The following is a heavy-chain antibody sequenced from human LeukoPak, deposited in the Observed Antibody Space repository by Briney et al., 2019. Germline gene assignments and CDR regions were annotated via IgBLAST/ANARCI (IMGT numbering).Heavy chain of an antibody. CDR3: AKDGGSGWVDY. CDR1: GFTFSRYT. V-gene: IGHV3-21*04. J-gene: IGHJ4*02. D-gene: IGHD6-19*01. Sequence: GGSLRLSCAASGFTFSRYTMNWVRQAPGKGLEWVSSISSGSSYIYYADSVKGRFTISRDNAKNSLYLQMNNLRAEDTAVYYCAKDGGSGWVDYWGQGTLVTVSS. CDR2: ISSGSSYI.